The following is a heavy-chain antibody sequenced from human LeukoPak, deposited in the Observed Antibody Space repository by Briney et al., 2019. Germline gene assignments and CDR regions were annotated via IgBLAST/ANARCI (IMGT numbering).Heavy chain of an antibody. CDR2: MYSGGST. CDR3: ASGYDSSGLFDY. J-gene: IGHJ4*02. Sequence: GGSLRLSCAASGVTVNSNYMSWVRQAPGRGLEWVSVMYSGGSTFYAESVKGRFTISRDNSKNTLYLQMNSLRGEDTAVYYCASGYDSSGLFDYWGQGTLVTVSS. V-gene: IGHV3-53*01. CDR1: GVTVNSNY. D-gene: IGHD3-22*01.